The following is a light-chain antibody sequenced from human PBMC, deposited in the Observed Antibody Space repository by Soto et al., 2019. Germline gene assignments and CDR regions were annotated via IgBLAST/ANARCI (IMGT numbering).Light chain of an antibody. CDR2: HNS. Sequence: QSVLTQTPSVSAAPGQEVTIFCSGSDSNIGRNPVSWYQQFPGTAPKLLIYHNSKRPSGIPDRFSASKSGTSVTLGITGLQTGDQAIYYCGTWDTGLSAGVFGGGTQLTVL. CDR3: GTWDTGLSAGV. V-gene: IGLV1-51*01. CDR1: DSNIGRNP. J-gene: IGLJ3*02.